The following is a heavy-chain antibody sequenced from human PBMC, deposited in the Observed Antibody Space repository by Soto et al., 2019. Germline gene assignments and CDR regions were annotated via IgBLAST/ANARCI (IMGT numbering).Heavy chain of an antibody. J-gene: IGHJ5*02. V-gene: IGHV1-8*01. D-gene: IGHD2-15*01. Sequence: ASVKVSCKASGYTFTRYDINWVRQATGQGLEWMGWMNPNSGNTGYAQKFQGRVTMTRNTSISTAYMELSSLRSEDTAVYYCARGLGGYCSGGSCPTLFDPWGQGTLVTVSS. CDR3: ARGLGGYCSGGSCPTLFDP. CDR2: MNPNSGNT. CDR1: GYTFTRYD.